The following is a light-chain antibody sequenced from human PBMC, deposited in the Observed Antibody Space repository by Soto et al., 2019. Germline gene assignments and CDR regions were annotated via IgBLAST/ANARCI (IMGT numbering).Light chain of an antibody. CDR2: CAS. Sequence: DIVMTQSPDSLAVSLGERATINCKSSQSVLYSSNNKNYLAWYQQKPGQPPKLLIYCASTRESGVPDRFSGSGSGTDFTLTISSLQAEDVAVYYCQQYYSTPPMTFGQGTKVEIK. V-gene: IGKV4-1*01. CDR1: QSVLYSSNNKNY. J-gene: IGKJ1*01. CDR3: QQYYSTPPMT.